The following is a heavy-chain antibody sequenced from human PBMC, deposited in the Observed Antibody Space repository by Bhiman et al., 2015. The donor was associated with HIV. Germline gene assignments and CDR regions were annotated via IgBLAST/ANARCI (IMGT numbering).Heavy chain of an antibody. CDR2: ISWNSGSI. J-gene: IGHJ4*02. Sequence: EVQLVESGGGLVQPGRSLRLSCAASGFTFDDYAMHWVRQAPGKGLEWVSGISWNSGSIGYADSVKGRFTISRDNAKNSLYLQMNSLRAEDTALYYCAKDRYGGYFDYWGQGTLVTVSS. CDR3: AKDRYGGYFDY. D-gene: IGHD5-18*01. CDR1: GFTFDDYA. V-gene: IGHV3-9*01.